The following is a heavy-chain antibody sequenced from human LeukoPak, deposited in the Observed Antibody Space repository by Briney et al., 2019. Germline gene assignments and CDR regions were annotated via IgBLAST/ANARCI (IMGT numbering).Heavy chain of an antibody. CDR2: IKSKTDGGTT. CDR1: GFTFSNAW. J-gene: IGHJ4*02. Sequence: GGSLRLSCAASGFTFSNAWMSWVRQAPGKGLEWVGRIKSKTDGGTTDYAAPVKGRFTISRDDSKNTVYLQMNSLKTEDTAVYYCTTVAVAGTFYFDYWGQGTLVTVSS. CDR3: TTVAVAGTFYFDY. D-gene: IGHD6-19*01. V-gene: IGHV3-15*01.